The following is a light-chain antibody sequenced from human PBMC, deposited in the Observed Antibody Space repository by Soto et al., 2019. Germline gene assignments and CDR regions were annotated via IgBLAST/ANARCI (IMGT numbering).Light chain of an antibody. J-gene: IGKJ4*01. CDR1: QSVSGS. CDR3: QEGTYWPA. CDR2: DAS. V-gene: IGKV3-11*01. Sequence: PGEKATLSCRASQSVSGSLGWYQQKPGQAPRLIIYDASVRATGIPARFSGSGSGTDFTLTISGLEPEDFAVYYCQEGTYWPAFGGGTKVEIK.